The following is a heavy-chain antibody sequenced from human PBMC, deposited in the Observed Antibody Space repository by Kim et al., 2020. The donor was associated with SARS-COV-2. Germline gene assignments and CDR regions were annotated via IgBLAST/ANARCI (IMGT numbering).Heavy chain of an antibody. CDR2: GTT. J-gene: IGHJ4*02. V-gene: IGHV1-3*01. D-gene: IGHD1-26*01. CDR3: ARDQGVGDY. Sequence: GTTKYSEKFQGGVTIPRDTSASTAYMELSSLRFEDSAVYYCARDQGVGDYWGQGALVTVSS.